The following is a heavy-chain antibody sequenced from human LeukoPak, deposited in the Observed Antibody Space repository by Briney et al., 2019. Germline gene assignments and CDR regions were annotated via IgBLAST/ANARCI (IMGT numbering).Heavy chain of an antibody. Sequence: GGSLRLSCAGSGITVSSNYMSWVRQAPGKGLEWVSVIYSGDSTYYADSVKGRFTVSRDNSKNTVYLQMNSLRAEDTAVYYCARDRGSGDDYSPDAFDIWGQGTMVTVSS. D-gene: IGHD2-21*01. V-gene: IGHV3-66*01. CDR2: IYSGDST. J-gene: IGHJ3*02. CDR1: GITVSSNY. CDR3: ARDRGSGDDYSPDAFDI.